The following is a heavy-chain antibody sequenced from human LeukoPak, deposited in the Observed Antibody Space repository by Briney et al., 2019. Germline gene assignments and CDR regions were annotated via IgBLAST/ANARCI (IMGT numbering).Heavy chain of an antibody. CDR3: ARDPFEGAAAGLFDY. V-gene: IGHV3-33*01. J-gene: IGHJ4*02. D-gene: IGHD6-13*01. Sequence: GGSLRLSCAASGFTFSTYGMHWVRQAPGKGLEWVAVIWFDGNNKYYADSMKGRFTISRDNSKNTLYLQMNSLRAEDTAVYYCARDPFEGAAAGLFDYWGQGALVIVSS. CDR1: GFTFSTYG. CDR2: IWFDGNNK.